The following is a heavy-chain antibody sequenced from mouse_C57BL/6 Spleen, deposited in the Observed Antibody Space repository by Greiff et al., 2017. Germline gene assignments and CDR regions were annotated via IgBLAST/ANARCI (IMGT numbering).Heavy chain of an antibody. CDR3: ARFITTLVGGYFDY. D-gene: IGHD1-1*01. J-gene: IGHJ2*01. CDR1: GYTFTSYG. V-gene: IGHV1-81*01. Sequence: QVQLQQSGAELARPGASVKLSCKASGYTFTSYGISWVKQRTGQGLEWIGEIYPRSGNTYYNEKFKGKATLTAEKSSSPAYMELRILTSEDSAVSFCARFITTLVGGYFDYWGQGTTLTVSS. CDR2: IYPRSGNT.